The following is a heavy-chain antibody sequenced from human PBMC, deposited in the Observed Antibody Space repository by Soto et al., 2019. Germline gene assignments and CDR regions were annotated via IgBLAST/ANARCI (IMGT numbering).Heavy chain of an antibody. Sequence: SQTLSLTCAIYGDSVSSNSAAWNWIRQSPSRVLEWLGRTYYRSKWYNDYAVSVKSRITINPDTSKNQFSLQLNSVTPEDTAVYYCARCYYGSGSPNWFDPWGQGTLVTVAS. CDR3: ARCYYGSGSPNWFDP. J-gene: IGHJ5*02. V-gene: IGHV6-1*01. CDR2: TYYRSKWYN. CDR1: GDSVSSNSAA. D-gene: IGHD3-10*01.